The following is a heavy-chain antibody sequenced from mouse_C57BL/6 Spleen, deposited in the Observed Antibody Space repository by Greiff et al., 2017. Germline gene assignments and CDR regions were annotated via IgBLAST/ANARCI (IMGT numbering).Heavy chain of an antibody. V-gene: IGHV1-52*01. D-gene: IGHD1-1*01. CDR2: IDPSDSET. CDR3: ARSSGSSSPGFAY. Sequence: QVQLQQPGAELVRPGSSVKLSCKASGYTFTSYWMHWVKQRPIQGLEWIGNIDPSDSETHYNQKFKDKATLTVDKSSSTAYMQLSSLTSEASAVYYCARSSGSSSPGFAYWGQGTLVTVSA. CDR1: GYTFTSYW. J-gene: IGHJ3*01.